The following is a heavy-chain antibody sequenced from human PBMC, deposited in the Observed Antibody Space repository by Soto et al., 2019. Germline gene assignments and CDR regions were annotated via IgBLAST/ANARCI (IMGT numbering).Heavy chain of an antibody. J-gene: IGHJ6*02. Sequence: PSETLSLTCAVSGGSIGSSNWWSWVRQPPGKGLEWIGEIYHSGSTNYNPSLKSRVTISVDKSKNQFSLKLSSVTAADTAVYYCASVRGGYYYAMDVWGQGTTVTVSS. V-gene: IGHV4-4*02. CDR3: ASVRGGYYYAMDV. CDR2: IYHSGST. CDR1: GGSIGSSNW. D-gene: IGHD3-10*02.